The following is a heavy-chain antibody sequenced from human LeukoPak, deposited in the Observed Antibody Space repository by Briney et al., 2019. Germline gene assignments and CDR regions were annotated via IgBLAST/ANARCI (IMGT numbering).Heavy chain of an antibody. Sequence: QPGGSLRLSCVASGFTFRKYWLHWVRQAPGKGLEWVAFIRYDGSNKYYADSVKGRFTISRDNSKNTLYLQMNSLRSEDTAVYYCAREHTAMAGVFDYWGQGTLVTVSS. CDR3: AREHTAMAGVFDY. V-gene: IGHV3-30*02. J-gene: IGHJ4*02. CDR2: IRYDGSNK. D-gene: IGHD5-18*01. CDR1: GFTFRKYW.